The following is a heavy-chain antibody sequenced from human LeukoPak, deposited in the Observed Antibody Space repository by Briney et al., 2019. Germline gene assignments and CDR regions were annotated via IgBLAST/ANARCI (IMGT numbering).Heavy chain of an antibody. CDR2: ISDGGGTT. CDR3: AKSYGDYLGYFDA. CDR1: GFTFSSCA. Sequence: GGSLRLSCGASGFTFSSCAMSWVRQAPGKGLQEVSGISDGGGTTNYADAVKGRFTISRHKSKNTLFLQMTSLRAEDTAVYYCAKSYGDYLGYFDAWGQGTLVTVSS. J-gene: IGHJ4*02. D-gene: IGHD4-17*01. V-gene: IGHV3-23*01.